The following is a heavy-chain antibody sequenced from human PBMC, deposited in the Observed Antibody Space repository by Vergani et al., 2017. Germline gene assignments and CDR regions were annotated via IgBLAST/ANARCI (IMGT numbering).Heavy chain of an antibody. CDR2: INTGNGNT. D-gene: IGHD3-10*01. Sequence: QVQLVQSGAEVKKPGASVKVSCKASGYTFTSYAMHWVRQAPGQRLEWMGWINTGNGNTKYSQKFQGRVTITRDTSASTAYMELSSLRSEDTAVYYCARVGDTSWFDPWGQGTLVTVSS. J-gene: IGHJ5*02. CDR1: GYTFTSYA. V-gene: IGHV1-3*04. CDR3: ARVGDTSWFDP.